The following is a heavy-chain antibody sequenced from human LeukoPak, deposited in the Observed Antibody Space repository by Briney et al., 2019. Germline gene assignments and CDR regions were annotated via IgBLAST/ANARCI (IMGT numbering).Heavy chain of an antibody. CDR1: GFTFSDYY. D-gene: IGHD3-3*01. CDR2: ISNSGGAT. J-gene: IGHJ4*02. Sequence: GGSLRLSCAASGFTFSDYYMSWIRQAPGKGLEWVSYISNSGGATNYGDSVRGRFTISRDNSKNSLYLEMNSLRAEDTAVYYCATTPPHTSIFGVASRYPFDYWGQGTLVTVSS. V-gene: IGHV3-11*04. CDR3: ATTPPHTSIFGVASRYPFDY.